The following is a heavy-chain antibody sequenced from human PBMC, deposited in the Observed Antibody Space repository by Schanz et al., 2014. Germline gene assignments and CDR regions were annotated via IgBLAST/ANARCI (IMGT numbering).Heavy chain of an antibody. CDR1: GFTFSTYW. J-gene: IGHJ6*02. CDR2: IKQDESER. V-gene: IGHV3-7*01. Sequence: EVQLVESGGGLVQPGGSLRLSCAASGFTFSTYWMSWVRQAPGKGLEWVANIKQDESERSYVDSVKGRFTISRDNAKNSLYLQMNSLRAEDTAVYYCAKDDTQVNGMDVWGQGTTVTVSS. CDR3: AKDDTQVNGMDV.